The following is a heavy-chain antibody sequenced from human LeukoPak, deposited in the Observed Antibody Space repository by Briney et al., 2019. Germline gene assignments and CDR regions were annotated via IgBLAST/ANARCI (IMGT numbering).Heavy chain of an antibody. Sequence: GASVKVSCKTSGYTFTNYGISWVRQAPGQGLEWMGWINTNNGNTKYAQKFQGRVTMTTDASTTTAYMELRSLTSDDTAVYYCAREGRYYGSGSYRDYYSDYWGQGTLVTVSS. J-gene: IGHJ4*02. V-gene: IGHV1-18*01. CDR2: INTNNGNT. CDR3: AREGRYYGSGSYRDYYSDY. CDR1: GYTFTNYG. D-gene: IGHD3-10*01.